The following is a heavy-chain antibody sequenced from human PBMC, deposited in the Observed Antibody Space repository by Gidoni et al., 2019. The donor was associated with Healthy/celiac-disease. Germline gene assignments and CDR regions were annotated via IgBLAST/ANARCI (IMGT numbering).Heavy chain of an antibody. CDR3: AKVADTPTPSPNWYFDL. CDR2: ISGSGGST. Sequence: EVQLLESGGGLVQPGGSLRLSCAASGFTFSSYAMSWVRQAPGKGLEWVSAISGSGGSTYYADSVKGRFTISRDNFKNTLYLQMNSLRAEDTAVYYCAKVADTPTPSPNWYFDLWGRGTLVTVSS. J-gene: IGHJ2*01. D-gene: IGHD4-17*01. CDR1: GFTFSSYA. V-gene: IGHV3-23*01.